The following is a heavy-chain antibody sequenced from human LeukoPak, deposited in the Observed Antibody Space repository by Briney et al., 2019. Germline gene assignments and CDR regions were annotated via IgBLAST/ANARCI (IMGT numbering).Heavy chain of an antibody. V-gene: IGHV3-15*01. CDR3: AKYCISADCYANWFGP. J-gene: IGHJ5*02. CDR1: GFTFSNAW. Sequence: GGSLRPSCAASGFTFSNAWMSWVRQAPGKGLEWVGRIKSKTDGGTTDYAAPVKGRFTISRDDSKNTLYLQMNSLKTEDTAVYYCAKYCISADCYANWFGPWGQGTLVTVSS. D-gene: IGHD2-2*01. CDR2: IKSKTDGGTT.